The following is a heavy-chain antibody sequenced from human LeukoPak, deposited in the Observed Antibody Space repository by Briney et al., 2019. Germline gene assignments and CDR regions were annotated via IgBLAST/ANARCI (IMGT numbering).Heavy chain of an antibody. CDR2: ISSSGSTI. Sequence: GGSLRLSCAASGFTFSDYYMSWIRQAPGKGLEWVSYISSSGSTIYYADSVKGRFTIPRDNAKNSLYLQMNSLRAEDTAVYYCARGARPGYSSSWYGYWGQGTLVTVSS. CDR3: ARGARPGYSSSWYGY. D-gene: IGHD6-13*01. J-gene: IGHJ4*02. V-gene: IGHV3-11*01. CDR1: GFTFSDYY.